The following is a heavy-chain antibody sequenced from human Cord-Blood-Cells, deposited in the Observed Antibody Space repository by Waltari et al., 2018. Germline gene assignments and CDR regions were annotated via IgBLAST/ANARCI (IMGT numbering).Heavy chain of an antibody. CDR3: ARGETSSYSSSWYYYYYYMDV. CDR2: INHSGST. D-gene: IGHD6-13*01. CDR1: GGSFSGYY. Sequence: QVQLQQWGAGLLKPSETLSLTCAVYGGSFSGYYWSWIRQPPGKGLEWIGEINHSGSTNYNPSLKSRVTISVDTSKNQFSLKLSSVTAADTAVYYCARGETSSYSSSWYYYYYYMDVWGKGTTVTVSS. V-gene: IGHV4-34*01. J-gene: IGHJ6*03.